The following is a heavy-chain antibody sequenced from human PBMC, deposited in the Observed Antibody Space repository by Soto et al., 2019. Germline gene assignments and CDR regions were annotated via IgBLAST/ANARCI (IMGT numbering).Heavy chain of an antibody. Sequence: GGSLRLSCAASGFIFRDYAMNWVRQAPGKGLEWVSDISGSGDSARYADSVKGRFTISRDNSRDTLYLHMNSLRVDDTAVYYCGKERRGSGWSVCDFWGQGDLVTVSS. CDR2: ISGSGDSA. D-gene: IGHD6-19*01. CDR1: GFIFRDYA. V-gene: IGHV3-23*01. CDR3: GKERRGSGWSVCDF. J-gene: IGHJ4*02.